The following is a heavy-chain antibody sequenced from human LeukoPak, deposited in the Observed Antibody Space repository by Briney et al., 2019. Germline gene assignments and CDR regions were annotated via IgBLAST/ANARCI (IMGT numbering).Heavy chain of an antibody. Sequence: SETLSLTCAVSGDSISNYYWSWIRQPPGKGLEWIGYIYYSGTTNYNPSLKSRVIISVDTSKNQFSLKLSPVIAADTAVYYCARVGVDYSGNIIKYYFDYWGQGTLVTVSS. D-gene: IGHD4-23*01. CDR2: IYYSGTT. CDR1: GDSISNYY. CDR3: ARVGVDYSGNIIKYYFDY. J-gene: IGHJ4*02. V-gene: IGHV4-59*01.